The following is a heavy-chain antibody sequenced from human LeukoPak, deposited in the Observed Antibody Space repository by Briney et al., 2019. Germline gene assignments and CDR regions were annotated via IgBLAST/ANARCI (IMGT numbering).Heavy chain of an antibody. CDR1: GFTFSTFG. Sequence: GGSLRLSCATAGFTFSTFGIHWVRQTPGKGLEWAAAIQSDGSKQYYGDSVKGRFTISRDSSKNTVYLQMISLRDEDTAVYYCARDVDTSSHSSQLDPWGQGTLVTVSS. V-gene: IGHV3-33*01. D-gene: IGHD5-18*01. J-gene: IGHJ5*02. CDR2: IQSDGSKQ. CDR3: ARDVDTSSHSSQLDP.